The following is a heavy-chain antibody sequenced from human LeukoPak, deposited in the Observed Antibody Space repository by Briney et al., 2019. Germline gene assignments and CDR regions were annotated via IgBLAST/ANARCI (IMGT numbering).Heavy chain of an antibody. V-gene: IGHV3-15*01. D-gene: IGHD3-22*01. CDR3: TTEDDSSGYYYNWFDP. CDR2: IKSKTDGGTT. J-gene: IGHJ5*02. Sequence: GGSLRLSCAASGFTISNAWMSWVRQAPGKGLEWVGRIKSKTDGGTTDYAAPVKGRFTISRDDSKNTLYLQMNSLKTEDTAVYYCTTEDDSSGYYYNWFDPWGQGTLVTVSS. CDR1: GFTISNAW.